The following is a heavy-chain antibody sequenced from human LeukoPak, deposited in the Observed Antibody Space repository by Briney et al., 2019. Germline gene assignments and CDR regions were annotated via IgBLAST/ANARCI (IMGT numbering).Heavy chain of an antibody. Sequence: ASDSLSLTCAVDGGSFSGYYSSWVRHPPGDWREWLGEINHSGSNNYNPTLKSRATISVGTSKNQFSLKLSSVTAADTTVYYCARARRILRNGFDYWGQGTLVTVSS. CDR3: ARARRILRNGFDY. J-gene: IGHJ4*02. CDR2: INHSGSN. D-gene: IGHD5/OR15-5a*01. V-gene: IGHV4-34*01. CDR1: GGSFSGYY.